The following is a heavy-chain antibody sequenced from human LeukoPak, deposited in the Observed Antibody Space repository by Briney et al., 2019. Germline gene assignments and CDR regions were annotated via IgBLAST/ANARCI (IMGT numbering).Heavy chain of an antibody. CDR2: IGSDGST. CDR3: GKDLHFYVAVDV. CDR1: GFTFSSYW. J-gene: IGHJ6*02. D-gene: IGHD2/OR15-2a*01. V-gene: IGHV3-23*01. Sequence: AGGSLRLSCAASGFTFSSYWMTWVRQAPGKGLEWVSGIGSDGSTHYEESVKGRFAISRDNSKSTLYLQMNSLRAEDTALCYCGKDLHFYVAVDVWGQGTTVTVSS.